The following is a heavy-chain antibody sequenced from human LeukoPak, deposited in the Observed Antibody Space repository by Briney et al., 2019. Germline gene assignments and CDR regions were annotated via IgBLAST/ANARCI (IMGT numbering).Heavy chain of an antibody. D-gene: IGHD2-21*01. CDR1: GGSFRGYY. CDR3: ARQHAHDY. CDR2: INHSGST. Sequence: NPSETLSLTCAVYGGSFRGYYWSWIRQPPGKGLEWIGEINHSGSTNYNPSLKSRVTISVDTSKNQFSLKLSSVTAADTAMYYCARQHAHDYWGQGTLVTVSS. V-gene: IGHV4-34*01. J-gene: IGHJ4*02.